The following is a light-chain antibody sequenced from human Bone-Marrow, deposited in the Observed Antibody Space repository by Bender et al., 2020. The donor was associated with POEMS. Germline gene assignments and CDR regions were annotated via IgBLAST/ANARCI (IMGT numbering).Light chain of an antibody. CDR3: YFRDV. V-gene: IGLV2-14*03. J-gene: IGLJ1*01. CDR1: SSDVG. Sequence: QSVLTQPPSVSGTPGQRVTISCSGTSSDVGVSCYQHHPGKAPKLMIYDVTNRPSGVSDRFSGSGSGNTASLTISGLQAEDEAAYYCYFRDVFGTGTKVTVL. CDR2: DVT.